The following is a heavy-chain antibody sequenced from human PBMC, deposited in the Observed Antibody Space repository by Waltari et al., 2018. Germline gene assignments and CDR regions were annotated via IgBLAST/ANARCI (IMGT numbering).Heavy chain of an antibody. J-gene: IGHJ5*02. Sequence: QVQLQQWGAGLLKPSETLSLTCAVYGGSFSGYYWSWIRQPPGQGLEWIGEINHSGSTNYNPSLKSRVTISVDTSKNQFSLKLSSVTAADTAVYYCARGPVTIFGVVISRRKTWFDPWGQGTLVTVSS. CDR1: GGSFSGYY. CDR2: INHSGST. CDR3: ARGPVTIFGVVISRRKTWFDP. D-gene: IGHD3-3*01. V-gene: IGHV4-34*01.